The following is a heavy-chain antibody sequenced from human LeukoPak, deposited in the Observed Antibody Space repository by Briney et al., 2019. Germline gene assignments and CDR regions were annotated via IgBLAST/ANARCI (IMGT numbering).Heavy chain of an antibody. D-gene: IGHD2-15*01. J-gene: IGHJ4*02. Sequence: KTGGSLRLSCAASGFTFSSYSMNWVRQAPGKGLEWVSSISSSSSYIYYADSVKGRFTISRDNAKNSLYLQMNSLRAEDTAVYYCARDMGYCSGGSCYLFGYWGQGTLVTVSS. CDR1: GFTFSSYS. CDR2: ISSSSSYI. CDR3: ARDMGYCSGGSCYLFGY. V-gene: IGHV3-21*01.